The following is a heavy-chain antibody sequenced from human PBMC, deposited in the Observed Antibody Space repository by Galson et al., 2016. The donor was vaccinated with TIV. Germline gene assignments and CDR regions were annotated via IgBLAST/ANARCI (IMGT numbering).Heavy chain of an antibody. V-gene: IGHV3-7*03. CDR2: IKQDGSVK. Sequence: SLRLSCAASGFTFSSHWMIWFRQAPGKGLEWVANIKQDGSVKYYVDSVKGRFTISRDNAKNSVYLQMNGLRAEDTAVYYCARGGIAPGEYWGQGILVTVSS. J-gene: IGHJ4*02. CDR1: GFTFSSHW. CDR3: ARGGIAPGEY. D-gene: IGHD6-25*01.